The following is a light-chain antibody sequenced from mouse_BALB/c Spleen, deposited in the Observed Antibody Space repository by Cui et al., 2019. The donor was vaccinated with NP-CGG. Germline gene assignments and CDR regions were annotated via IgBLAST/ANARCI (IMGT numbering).Light chain of an antibody. Sequence: QAVVTQESALITSPGETVTLTCRSNTGAVTTSNYANWVQEKPDHLFTGLIGGTNNRTPGVPARFSGSLIGDKAALTTTGAQTEDEAIYFCALWYSNHWVFGGGTKLTVL. CDR3: ALWYSNHWV. J-gene: IGLJ1*01. CDR2: GTN. CDR1: TGAVTTSNY. V-gene: IGLV1*01.